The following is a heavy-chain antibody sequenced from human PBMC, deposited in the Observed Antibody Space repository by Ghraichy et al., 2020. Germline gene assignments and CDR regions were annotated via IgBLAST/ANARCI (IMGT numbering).Heavy chain of an antibody. Sequence: GGSLRLSCAASGFTFSDFGMHWVRQAPGKGPQWVAYISYDGNNKYYVDSVKGRFTISRDNSKNTLYLQINSLTTEDTAAYYCAKVAPGSPPQYFQHWGQGTLVTVSS. D-gene: IGHD6-13*01. V-gene: IGHV3-30*18. J-gene: IGHJ1*01. CDR1: GFTFSDFG. CDR2: ISYDGNNK. CDR3: AKVAPGSPPQYFQH.